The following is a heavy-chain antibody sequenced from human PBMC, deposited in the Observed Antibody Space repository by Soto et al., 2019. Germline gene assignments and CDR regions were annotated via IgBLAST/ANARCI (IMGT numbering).Heavy chain of an antibody. CDR2: MYDSGST. CDR3: TRQERAATAGFYVMDV. V-gene: IGHV4-61*01. D-gene: IGHD6-13*01. J-gene: IGHJ6*02. Sequence: SETLSLTCTVSGGSVNSDNHYWSWIRQPPGKGLEWIGYMYDSGSTHYKPSLKSRVTISVDTSKNQFSLKLTSVTAADTAVYYCTRQERAATAGFYVMDVWGQVTTVTVSS. CDR1: GGSVNSDNHY.